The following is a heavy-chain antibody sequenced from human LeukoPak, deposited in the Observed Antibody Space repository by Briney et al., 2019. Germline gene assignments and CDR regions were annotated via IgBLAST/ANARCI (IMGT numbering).Heavy chain of an antibody. CDR1: GYTFTGYY. Sequence: ASVKVSCKASGYTFTGYYMHWVRQAPGQGLEWMGWINPNSGGTNYAQKFQGRVTMTRDTSISTAYMELSRLRSEDTAVYYCARRTIFGVVIPSYGMDVWGQGTTVTVSS. CDR2: INPNSGGT. J-gene: IGHJ6*02. D-gene: IGHD3-3*01. V-gene: IGHV1-2*02. CDR3: ARRTIFGVVIPSYGMDV.